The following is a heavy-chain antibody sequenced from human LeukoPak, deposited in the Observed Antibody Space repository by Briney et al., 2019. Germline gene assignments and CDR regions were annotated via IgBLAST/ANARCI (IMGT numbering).Heavy chain of an antibody. CDR3: ARDLSARYYGMDG. Sequence: GGPLRLSCAASGFTFSSYGMHGLRQAPGKGLEWMAVISYDGSNKYYADSVKGRFTISRDNSKNTLYLQMKSLRAEDAAEYYCARDLSARYYGMDGWGQGTTVTVS. V-gene: IGHV3-30*03. CDR2: ISYDGSNK. D-gene: IGHD2-15*01. J-gene: IGHJ6*02. CDR1: GFTFSSYG.